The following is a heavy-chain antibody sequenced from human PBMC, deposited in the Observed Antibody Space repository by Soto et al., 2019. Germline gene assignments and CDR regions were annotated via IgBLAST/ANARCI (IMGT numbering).Heavy chain of an antibody. CDR3: ARDRVEDYYYYGMDV. CDR1: GGSISSYY. Sequence: SETLSLTCTVSGGSISSYYWSWIRQPPGKGLEWIGYVYSSRRTNYNPSLTSRVTISVDTSKNQFSLRLYSVTSADTAVYYCARDRVEDYYYYGMDVWGQGTTVTVSS. CDR2: VYSSRRT. V-gene: IGHV4-59*01. J-gene: IGHJ6*02.